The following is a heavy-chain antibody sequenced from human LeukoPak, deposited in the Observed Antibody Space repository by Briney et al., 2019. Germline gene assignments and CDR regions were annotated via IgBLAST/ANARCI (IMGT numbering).Heavy chain of an antibody. CDR2: ISSSSSYI. Sequence: PGGSLRLSCAASGFTFSSYSMNWVRQAPGKGLEWVSSISSSSSYIYYADSVKGRFTISRDNAKNSLYLLMNSLRAEDTAVYYCARDAGCSGGSCYSGTFDYWGQGTLVTVSS. CDR1: GFTFSSYS. CDR3: ARDAGCSGGSCYSGTFDY. D-gene: IGHD2-15*01. J-gene: IGHJ4*02. V-gene: IGHV3-21*04.